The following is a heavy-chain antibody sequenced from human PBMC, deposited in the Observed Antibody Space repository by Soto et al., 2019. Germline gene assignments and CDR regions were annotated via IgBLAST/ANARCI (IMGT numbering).Heavy chain of an antibody. Sequence: PGGSLRLSCAVSGFTVSSNYMSWVRQAPGKGLEWVSVIYSGGVTFYADSVKGRFTISRDNSKNTLYLQMNSLRDDDTAVYYCARPHLDRPTYYGLDVWGQGTTVTVSS. CDR3: ARPHLDRPTYYGLDV. CDR1: GFTVSSNY. V-gene: IGHV3-53*01. D-gene: IGHD3-16*01. CDR2: IYSGGVT. J-gene: IGHJ6*02.